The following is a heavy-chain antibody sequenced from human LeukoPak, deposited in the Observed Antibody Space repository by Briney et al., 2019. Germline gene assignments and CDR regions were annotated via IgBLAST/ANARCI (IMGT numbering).Heavy chain of an antibody. CDR1: GFTFSSYA. CDR2: ITNSGGTT. D-gene: IGHD2-15*01. J-gene: IGHJ4*02. Sequence: GGSLRLSCAASGFTFSSYAMTWVRQGPGKGLERVSGITNSGGTTWYADSVKGRFTISRDNSKNTLYLQMNSLRAEDTAVYYRAKGALGYCSGDRCYPFDYWGQGTLVTVSS. V-gene: IGHV3-23*01. CDR3: AKGALGYCSGDRCYPFDY.